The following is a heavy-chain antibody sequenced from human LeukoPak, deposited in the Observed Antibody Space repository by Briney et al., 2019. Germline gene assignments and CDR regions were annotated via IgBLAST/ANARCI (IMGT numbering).Heavy chain of an antibody. Sequence: PPETLSHTCAVAGGSINNNNWWSWVRQTPGQGLEWIGEIHHSGGTNYNPSLKGRVTISEDKSKNQFSLRLSSVTAADTAMYYCARHKAGSNTFDYWGQGTLVTVSS. CDR2: IHHSGGT. D-gene: IGHD4-11*01. V-gene: IGHV4-4*03. CDR1: GGSINNNNW. J-gene: IGHJ4*02. CDR3: ARHKAGSNTFDY.